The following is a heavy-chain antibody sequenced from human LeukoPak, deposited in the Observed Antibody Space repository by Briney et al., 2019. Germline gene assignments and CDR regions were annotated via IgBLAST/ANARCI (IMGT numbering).Heavy chain of an antibody. CDR1: GGSISSSSYY. CDR3: ARVIAVAGGVPPRYFDY. Sequence: SETLSLTCTVSGGSISSSSYYWGWIRQPPGKGLEWIGSIYYSGSTYYNPSLKSRVTISVDTSKNHFSLKLSSVTAADTAVYYCARVIAVAGGVPPRYFDYWGQGTLVTVSS. J-gene: IGHJ4*02. CDR2: IYYSGST. D-gene: IGHD6-19*01. V-gene: IGHV4-39*02.